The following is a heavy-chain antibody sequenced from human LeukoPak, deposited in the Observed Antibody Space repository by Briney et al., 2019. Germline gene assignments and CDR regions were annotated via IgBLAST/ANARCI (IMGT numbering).Heavy chain of an antibody. CDR3: ARGTRSIAAAATRVYYFDY. J-gene: IGHJ4*02. V-gene: IGHV1-8*01. D-gene: IGHD6-13*01. Sequence: ASVKVSCKASGYTFTSYDINWVRQATGQGLEWMGWMNPNSGNTGYAQKFQGRATMTRNTSISTAYMELSSLRSEDTAVYYCARGTRSIAAAATRVYYFDYWGQGTLVTVSS. CDR1: GYTFTSYD. CDR2: MNPNSGNT.